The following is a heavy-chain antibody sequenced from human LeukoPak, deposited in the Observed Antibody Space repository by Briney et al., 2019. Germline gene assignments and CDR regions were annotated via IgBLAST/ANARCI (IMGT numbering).Heavy chain of an antibody. CDR2: ISGSGGST. CDR1: GFTFSSYG. CDR3: AKDRGHDYVWGSSAPT. D-gene: IGHD3-16*01. J-gene: IGHJ5*02. Sequence: PGGSLRLSCAASGFTFSSYGMSWVRQAPGKGLEWVSAISGSGGSTYYADSVKGRFTISRDNSKNTLYLQMNSLRAEDTAVYYCAKDRGHDYVWGSSAPTWGQGTLVTVSS. V-gene: IGHV3-23*01.